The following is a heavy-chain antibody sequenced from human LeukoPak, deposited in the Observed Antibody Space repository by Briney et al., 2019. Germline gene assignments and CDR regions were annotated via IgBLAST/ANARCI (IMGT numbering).Heavy chain of an antibody. CDR1: GGSISSYY. Sequence: SETLSLTCTVSGGSISSYYWSWIRQPPGKGLEWIGYIYYSGSTNYNPSLKSRVTISVDTSKNQFSLKLSSVTAADTAVYYCARPLWFGELGSFGYWGQGTLVTVSS. CDR2: IYYSGST. J-gene: IGHJ4*02. V-gene: IGHV4-59*08. CDR3: ARPLWFGELGSFGY. D-gene: IGHD3-10*01.